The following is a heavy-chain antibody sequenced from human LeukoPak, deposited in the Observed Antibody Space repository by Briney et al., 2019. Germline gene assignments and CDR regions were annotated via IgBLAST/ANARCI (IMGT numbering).Heavy chain of an antibody. CDR1: GYTFTSYH. D-gene: IGHD4-17*01. V-gene: IGHV1-8*03. CDR2: MNPYSGDR. J-gene: IGHJ4*02. Sequence: RASVKVSCKTSGYTFTSYHINWVRQATGQGLEWMGWMNPYSGDRGYAQKFQGRVSITSDTSISTAYMELSSLRSEDTAVYFCARTTSLTASGYDYWGQGTLVTVSS. CDR3: ARTTSLTASGYDY.